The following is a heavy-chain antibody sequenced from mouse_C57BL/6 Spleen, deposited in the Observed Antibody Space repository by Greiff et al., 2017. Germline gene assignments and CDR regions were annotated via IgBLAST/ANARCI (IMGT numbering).Heavy chain of an antibody. V-gene: IGHV3-1*01. CDR1: GYSITSGYD. CDR2: ISYSGST. D-gene: IGHD4-1*01. J-gene: IGHJ2*01. Sequence: EVQLVESGPGMVKPSQSLSLTCTVTGYSITSGYDWHWIRHFPGNKLEWMGYISYSGSTNYNPSLKSRISITHDTSKNHFFLKLNSVTTEDTATYYCASRTGTGYFDYWGQGTTLTVSS. CDR3: ASRTGTGYFDY.